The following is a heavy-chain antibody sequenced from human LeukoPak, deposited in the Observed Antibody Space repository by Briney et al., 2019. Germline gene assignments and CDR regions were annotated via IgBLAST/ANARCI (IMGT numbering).Heavy chain of an antibody. CDR1: GGSISSGGYY. CDR3: ARDRSGYGALSYYGMDV. CDR2: IYYSGST. Sequence: SETLSLTCTVSGGSISSGGYYWSWIRQHPGKGLEWIGYIYYSGSTYYNPSLKSRVTISVDTSKNQFSLKLSSVTAADTAVYYCARDRSGYGALSYYGMDVWGQGTTVTVSS. J-gene: IGHJ6*02. D-gene: IGHD5-12*01. V-gene: IGHV4-31*03.